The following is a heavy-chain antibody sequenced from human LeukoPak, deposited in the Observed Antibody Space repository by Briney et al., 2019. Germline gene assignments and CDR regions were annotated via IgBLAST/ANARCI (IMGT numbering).Heavy chain of an antibody. CDR1: GGSFSGYY. V-gene: IGHV4-34*01. CDR3: ARSYVRDRREGYCSGGSCYEGAHSYYFDY. D-gene: IGHD2-15*01. CDR2: INHSGST. Sequence: SETLSLTCAVYGGSFSGYYWSWIRQPPGKGLEWIGEINHSGSTNYNPSLKSRVTISVDTSKNQFSLKLSSVTAADTAVYYCARSYVRDRREGYCSGGSCYEGAHSYYFDYWGQGTLVTVSS. J-gene: IGHJ4*02.